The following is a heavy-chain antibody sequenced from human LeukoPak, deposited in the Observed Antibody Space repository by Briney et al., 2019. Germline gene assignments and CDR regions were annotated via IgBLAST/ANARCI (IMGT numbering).Heavy chain of an antibody. CDR2: IYSGGST. V-gene: IGHV3-66*01. CDR1: GFTVSSNY. J-gene: IGHJ4*02. D-gene: IGHD3-9*01. CDR3: ARDRLHYDSLTGYPAD. Sequence: GGSLRLSCADSGFTVSSNYMRWVRQAPGKGLEWVSVIYSGGSTHYADSVRGRFTISRDNSKNTLYLQMNSLRAEDTAVYYCARDRLHYDSLTGYPADWGQGTLVTVSS.